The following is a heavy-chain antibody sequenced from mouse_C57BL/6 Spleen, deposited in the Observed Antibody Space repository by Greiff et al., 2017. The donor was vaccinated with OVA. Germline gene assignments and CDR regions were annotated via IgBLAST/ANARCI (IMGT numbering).Heavy chain of an antibody. D-gene: IGHD1-1*01. CDR3: ASEILRYAMAY. V-gene: IGHV5-17*01. CDR1: GFTFSDYG. CDR2: ISSGSSTI. J-gene: IGHJ4*01. Sequence: EVMLVESGGGLVKPGGSLKLSCAASGFTFSDYGMHWVRQAPEKGLEWVAYISSGSSTIYSADTVKGRFTISRDNAKNTLFLQMTSLWSEDTTMYYCASEILRYAMAYWGQGTLVTVSS.